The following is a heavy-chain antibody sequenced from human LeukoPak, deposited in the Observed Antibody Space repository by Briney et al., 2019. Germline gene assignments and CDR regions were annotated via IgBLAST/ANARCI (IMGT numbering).Heavy chain of an antibody. D-gene: IGHD3-3*01. V-gene: IGHV3-33*06. J-gene: IGHJ6*03. CDR2: IWYVGSNK. Sequence: PGGSLRLSCAASGFTFSSYGMHWVRQAPGKGLEWVAAIWYVGSNKYYADSVKGRFTISRDNSKNTLYLQMTSLRAEDTALYYCAKDGSYYDFWSGYFGSGDGGYYYYYMDVWGKGTTVTVSS. CDR3: AKDGSYYDFWSGYFGSGDGGYYYYYMDV. CDR1: GFTFSSYG.